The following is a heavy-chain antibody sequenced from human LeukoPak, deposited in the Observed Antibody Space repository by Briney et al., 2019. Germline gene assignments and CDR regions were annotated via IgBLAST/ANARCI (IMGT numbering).Heavy chain of an antibody. CDR2: IYHSGST. D-gene: IGHD4-17*01. CDR1: GASISSHY. Sequence: PSETLSLTCIVSGASISSHYWSWMRQPPGKGREWIGYIYHSGSTKYNPSLKSRVAISVDTSKNQFSLKLRSMTAADTAIYYCYVESEYGDYDYWGQGTLVAVSS. V-gene: IGHV4-59*11. CDR3: YVESEYGDYDY. J-gene: IGHJ4*02.